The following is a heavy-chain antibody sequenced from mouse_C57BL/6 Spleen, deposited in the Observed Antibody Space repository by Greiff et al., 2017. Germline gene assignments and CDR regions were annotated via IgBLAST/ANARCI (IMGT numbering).Heavy chain of an antibody. CDR2: ISYSGST. V-gene: IGHV3-1*01. J-gene: IGHJ3*01. CDR3: ARGSSSAWFAY. Sequence: EVQLVESGPGMVKPSQSLSLTCTVTGYSITSGYDWHWIRHFPGNKLEWMGYISYSGSTNYNPSLKSRISITHDTSKNHFFLKLNSVTTEDTATYYCARGSSSAWFAYWGQGTLVTVSA. CDR1: GYSITSGYD. D-gene: IGHD1-1*01.